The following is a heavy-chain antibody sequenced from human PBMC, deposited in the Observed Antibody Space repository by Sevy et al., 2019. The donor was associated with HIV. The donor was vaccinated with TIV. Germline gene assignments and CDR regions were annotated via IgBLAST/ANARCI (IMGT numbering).Heavy chain of an antibody. J-gene: IGHJ4*02. CDR3: AKDRLSGTYYTGDFDY. V-gene: IGHV3-23*01. Sequence: GGFLRLSCAASGFTFSTYAMTWVRQAPGKGLEWVSVISLSGGDTYYTDSVKGRFTISRDNSKNRLYLQMNSLRAEDTAVYHYAKDRLSGTYYTGDFDYWGQGTLVTVSS. D-gene: IGHD3-10*01. CDR2: ISLSGGDT. CDR1: GFTFSTYA.